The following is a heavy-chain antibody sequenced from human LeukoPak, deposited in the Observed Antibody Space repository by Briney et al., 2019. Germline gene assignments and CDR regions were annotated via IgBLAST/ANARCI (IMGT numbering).Heavy chain of an antibody. V-gene: IGHV3-7*01. D-gene: IGHD6-19*01. Sequence: GGSLRLSCAASGFLFSSYWMSWVRQAPGKGLEWVANIKQDGSEKYYLDSVKGRFTISRDNAKNSLYLQMNSLRAEDTAVYYCAREDSSGNRLDAWGQGTRVTVSS. CDR3: AREDSSGNRLDA. CDR1: GFLFSSYW. CDR2: IKQDGSEK. J-gene: IGHJ5*02.